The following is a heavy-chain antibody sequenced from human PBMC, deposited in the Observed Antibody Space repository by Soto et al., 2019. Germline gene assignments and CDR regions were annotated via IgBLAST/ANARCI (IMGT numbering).Heavy chain of an antibody. Sequence: SETLSLTCTVSGGSISSYYWSWIRQPPGKGLEWIGYIYYSGSTNYNPSLESRVTISVDTSKNQFSLKLSSVTAADTAVYYCAKDLDSYGYSYWGQGTLDTVSS. CDR1: GGSISSYY. CDR2: IYYSGST. D-gene: IGHD5-18*01. V-gene: IGHV4-59*01. J-gene: IGHJ4*02. CDR3: AKDLDSYGYSY.